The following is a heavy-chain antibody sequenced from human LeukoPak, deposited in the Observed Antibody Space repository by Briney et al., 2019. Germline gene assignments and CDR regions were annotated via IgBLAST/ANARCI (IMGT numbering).Heavy chain of an antibody. D-gene: IGHD6-19*01. J-gene: IGHJ3*02. CDR3: VKDSVARNGIYDAFDI. V-gene: IGHV3-23*01. Sequence: GGSLRLSCTAFRFIFSEFAMSWVRQAPGKGLEWVSVIGGNGHSPLYSDSVKGRFTISRDDSKSTLYLQMDSLRVEDTAVYYCVKDSVARNGIYDAFDIWGQGTTVTVSS. CDR2: IGGNGHSP. CDR1: RFIFSEFA.